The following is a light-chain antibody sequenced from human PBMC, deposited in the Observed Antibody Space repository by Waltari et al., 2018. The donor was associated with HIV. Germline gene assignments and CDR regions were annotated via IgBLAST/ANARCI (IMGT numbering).Light chain of an antibody. CDR1: NPDVGAYHY. J-gene: IGLJ1*01. CDR3: WSYTTSDTFV. CDR2: EVS. Sequence: QSALTQPVSVSGSPGQSIAISCTGTNPDVGAYHYVPWFQHHPGKAPKLIIYEVSNRPSGVSNRFSGSKSGDTAFLTISGLQAEDEADYYCWSYTTSDTFVFGTGTKVTVL. V-gene: IGLV2-14*01.